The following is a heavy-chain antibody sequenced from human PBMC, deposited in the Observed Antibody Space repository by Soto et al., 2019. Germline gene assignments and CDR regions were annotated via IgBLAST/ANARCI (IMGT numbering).Heavy chain of an antibody. Sequence: QVQLVQSGAEVKKPGASVRVSYKTSGYTFTNYGISWVRQAPGQGLEWMGWISAYNDHTGYAQKFQDRVTITTDTTARTADMELRRLKSDDTAAYNCVRGGIENSTSGLCDSWGQGTLVTVSS. V-gene: IGHV1-18*01. CDR2: ISAYNDHT. D-gene: IGHD2-2*01. CDR1: GYTFTNYG. CDR3: VRGGIENSTSGLCDS. J-gene: IGHJ4*02.